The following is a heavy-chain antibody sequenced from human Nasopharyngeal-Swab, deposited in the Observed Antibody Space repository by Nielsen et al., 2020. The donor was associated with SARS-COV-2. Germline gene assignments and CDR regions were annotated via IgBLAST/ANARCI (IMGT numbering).Heavy chain of an antibody. J-gene: IGHJ4*02. CDR2: IKQDGSEK. Sequence: GESLKISCAASGFTFSSYWMSWVRQAPGKGLEWVANIKQDGSEKYYVDSVKGRFTISRDNAKNSLYLQMNSLRAEDTAVYYCARDKLHQFLGWPNDYWGQGTLVTVSS. V-gene: IGHV3-7*03. D-gene: IGHD3-3*01. CDR1: GFTFSSYW. CDR3: ARDKLHQFLGWPNDY.